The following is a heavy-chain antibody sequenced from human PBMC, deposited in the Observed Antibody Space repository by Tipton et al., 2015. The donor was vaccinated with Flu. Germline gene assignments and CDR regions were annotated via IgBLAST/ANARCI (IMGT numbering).Heavy chain of an antibody. CDR1: GFTFSTYG. CDR2: ISNSGHST. V-gene: IGHV3-23*01. D-gene: IGHD2-2*02. CDR3: AKRLTSDYCYTISCYSLADH. J-gene: IGHJ5*02. Sequence: SLRLSCVASGFTFSTYGMSWVRQAPGKGLEWVSVISNSGHSTFYPDSVKGRFTISRDNSKNTVYLQMDSLTAEDTATYYCAKRLTSDYCYTISCYSLADHWGQGTRVTVSP.